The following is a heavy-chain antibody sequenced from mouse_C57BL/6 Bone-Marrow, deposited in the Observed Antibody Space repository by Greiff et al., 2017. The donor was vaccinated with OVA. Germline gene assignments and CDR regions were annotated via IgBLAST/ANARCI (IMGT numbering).Heavy chain of an antibody. J-gene: IGHJ2*01. V-gene: IGHV7-1*01. CDR3: ARDRTYYRDYFDY. D-gene: IGHD2-14*01. CDR1: GFTFSDFY. Sequence: EVNVVESGGGLVQSGRSLRLSCATSGFTFSDFYMEWVRQAPGKGLEWIAASRNKANDYTTEYSASVKGRFIVSRDTSQSILYLQMNALRAEDTAIYYCARDRTYYRDYFDYWGQGTTLTVSS. CDR2: SRNKANDYTT.